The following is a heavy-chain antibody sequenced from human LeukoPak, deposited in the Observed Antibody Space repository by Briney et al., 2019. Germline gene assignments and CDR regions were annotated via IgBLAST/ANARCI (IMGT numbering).Heavy chain of an antibody. CDR2: INHSGST. V-gene: IGHV4-34*01. CDR1: GGSFSNYY. Sequence: PSETLSLTCAVYGGSFSNYYWSWIRQPPGKGLEWIGEINHSGSTNYNPSLKSRVTISVDTSKNQFSLKLSSVTAADTAVYYCARGRDRAYYDFWSGYYYDYWGQGTLVTVSS. CDR3: ARGRDRAYYDFWSGYYYDY. D-gene: IGHD3-3*01. J-gene: IGHJ4*02.